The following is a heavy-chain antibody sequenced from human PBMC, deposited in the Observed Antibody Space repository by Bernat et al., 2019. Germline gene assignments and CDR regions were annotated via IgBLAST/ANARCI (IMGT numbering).Heavy chain of an antibody. J-gene: IGHJ4*02. CDR1: GFTFSSYG. CDR2: IWYDGSNK. V-gene: IGHV3-33*01. CDR3: ARDGGSDCSGGSCYLFDY. D-gene: IGHD2-15*01. Sequence: QVQLVESGGGVVQPGRSLRLSCAASGFTFSSYGMHWVRQAPGKGLEWVAVIWYDGSNKYYADSVKGRFTISRDNSKNTLYLQMNSLRAEDTAVYSCARDGGSDCSGGSCYLFDYWGQGTLVTVSS.